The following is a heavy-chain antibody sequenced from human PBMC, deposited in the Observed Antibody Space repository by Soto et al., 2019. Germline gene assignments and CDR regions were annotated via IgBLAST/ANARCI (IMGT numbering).Heavy chain of an antibody. CDR2: ISYDGSNK. D-gene: IGHD5-18*01. CDR3: AKEDTAMAADY. V-gene: IGHV3-30*18. Sequence: PGGSLRLSCAASGFTFSSYGMHWVRQAPGKGLEWVAVISYDGSNKYYADSVKGRFTISRDNSKNTLYLQMNSLRAEDTAVYYCAKEDTAMAADYWGQGTLVTVSS. J-gene: IGHJ4*02. CDR1: GFTFSSYG.